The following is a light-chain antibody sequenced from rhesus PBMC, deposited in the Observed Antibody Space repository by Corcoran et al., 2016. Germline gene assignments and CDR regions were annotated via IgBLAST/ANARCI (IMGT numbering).Light chain of an antibody. CDR2: KAF. CDR1: QSLVHSNGNTY. Sequence: DVVMTQSPLSLPITPGQLASISCWSSQSLVHSNGNTYLNWYQQKAGQPPRPLIYKAFNRASGVPDRFSGRGAGTDFNLKIIRVEAEEVGVYYCGQGSHLPFTFGPGTKLDIK. CDR3: GQGSHLPFT. J-gene: IGKJ3*01. V-gene: IGKV2-64*01.